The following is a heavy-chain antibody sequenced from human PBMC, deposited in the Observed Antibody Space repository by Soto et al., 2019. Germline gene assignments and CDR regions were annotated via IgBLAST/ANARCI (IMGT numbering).Heavy chain of an antibody. D-gene: IGHD3-22*01. Sequence: GGSLRLSCAASGFTFSSYGMHWVRQAPGKGLEWVAVIWYDGSNKYYADSVKGRFTISRDNSKNTLYLQMNSLRAEDTAVYYCARDANYYDSSGYYYGQYYFDYWGQGTLVTVSS. CDR2: IWYDGSNK. J-gene: IGHJ4*02. CDR3: ARDANYYDSSGYYYGQYYFDY. CDR1: GFTFSSYG. V-gene: IGHV3-33*01.